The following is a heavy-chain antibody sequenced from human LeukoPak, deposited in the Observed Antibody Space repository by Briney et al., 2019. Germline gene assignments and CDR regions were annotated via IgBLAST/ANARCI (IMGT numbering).Heavy chain of an antibody. D-gene: IGHD6-19*01. J-gene: IGHJ4*02. V-gene: IGHV3-74*01. CDR3: TRVIVAVPGYFDYFDF. CDR2: INSDGSST. CDR1: GFTFSSYW. Sequence: GGSLRLSCAASGFTFSSYWMHWVRQAPGKGLVWVSRINSDGSSTNYADSVKGRFTISRDNARNSLYLQMNSLRVEDTAVYYCTRVIVAVPGYFDYFDFWGQGVLVTVSS.